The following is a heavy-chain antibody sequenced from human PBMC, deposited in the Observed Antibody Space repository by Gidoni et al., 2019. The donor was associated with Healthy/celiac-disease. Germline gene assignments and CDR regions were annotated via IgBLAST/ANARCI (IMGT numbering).Heavy chain of an antibody. Sequence: QVQLQESGPGLVKHSQTLSLTGPVSGGPNSSGSYYWSWIRQPAGKGLEWIGRIHTSGSTNYNPSLKSRVTMSVDTSKNQFSLKLSSVTAADTAVYYCARDVGGNSPWYFDLWGRGTLVPVSS. CDR2: IHTSGST. J-gene: IGHJ2*01. V-gene: IGHV4-61*02. D-gene: IGHD2-21*02. CDR3: ARDVGGNSPWYFDL. CDR1: GGPNSSGSYY.